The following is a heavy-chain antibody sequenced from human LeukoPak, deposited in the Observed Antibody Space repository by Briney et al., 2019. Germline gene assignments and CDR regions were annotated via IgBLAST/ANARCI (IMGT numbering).Heavy chain of an antibody. CDR1: GFTVSSNY. D-gene: IGHD6-6*01. V-gene: IGHV3-53*01. CDR3: ARVDSSSSGYYYFDY. CDR2: IYSGGST. Sequence: GGSLRLSCAASGFTVSSNYMSWVRQAPGKGLEWVSVIYSGGSTYYADSVKGRFTISRDNSKNTLYLQMNSLRAEDTAVYYCARVDSSSSGYYYFDYWGQGTLVTVSS. J-gene: IGHJ4*02.